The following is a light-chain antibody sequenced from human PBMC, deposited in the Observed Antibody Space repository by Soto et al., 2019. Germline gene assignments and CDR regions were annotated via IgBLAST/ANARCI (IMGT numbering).Light chain of an antibody. Sequence: EIVLTQSPATLSLSPGERATLSCRASQSVSSYLAWYQQKPGQAPRLLIYDASNRATGIPARFSGSGSWTDFTLTISSLAPEDFAVYYCQQRSNWPWTFGQGTKVEIK. J-gene: IGKJ1*01. CDR1: QSVSSY. CDR3: QQRSNWPWT. CDR2: DAS. V-gene: IGKV3-11*01.